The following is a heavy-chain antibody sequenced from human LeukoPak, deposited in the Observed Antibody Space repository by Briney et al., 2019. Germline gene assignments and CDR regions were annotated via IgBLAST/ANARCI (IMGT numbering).Heavy chain of an antibody. V-gene: IGHV4-34*01. J-gene: IGHJ6*03. Sequence: SETLSLTCAVYGGSFSGYYWSWIRQPPGKGLEWIGEINHSGSTNYNPSLKSRVTISVDTSKNQFSLKLSSVTAADTAVYYCARGGPRITMVRGVYYYYYYMDVWGKGTTVTVSS. CDR2: INHSGST. CDR3: ARGGPRITMVRGVYYYYYYMDV. CDR1: GGSFSGYY. D-gene: IGHD3-10*01.